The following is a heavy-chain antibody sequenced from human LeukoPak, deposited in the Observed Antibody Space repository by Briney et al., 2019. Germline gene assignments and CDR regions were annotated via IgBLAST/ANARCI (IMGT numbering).Heavy chain of an antibody. V-gene: IGHV1-69*13. CDR1: GGTFSSYA. J-gene: IGHJ4*02. D-gene: IGHD5-12*01. CDR2: IIPIFGTA. CDR3: ARGGNRGYSGYDAPPDY. Sequence: GASVKVSCKASGGTFSSYAISWVRQAPGQGFEWMGGIIPIFGTANYAQKFQGRVTITADESTNTAYMELSSLRSEDTAVYYCARGGNRGYSGYDAPPDYWGQGTLVTVSS.